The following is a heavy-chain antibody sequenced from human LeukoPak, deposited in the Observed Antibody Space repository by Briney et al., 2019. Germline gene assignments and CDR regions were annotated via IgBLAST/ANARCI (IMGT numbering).Heavy chain of an antibody. D-gene: IGHD3-10*01. Sequence: PSETLSLTCTVPGGSISSCYWSWIRQPPGKGLEWIGYIYYSGSTNYNPSLKSRVTISVDTSKNQFSLKLSSVTAADTAVYYCARIGDYYGSGSYYFDYWGQGTLVTVSS. CDR3: ARIGDYYGSGSYYFDY. J-gene: IGHJ4*02. V-gene: IGHV4-59*01. CDR2: IYYSGST. CDR1: GGSISSCY.